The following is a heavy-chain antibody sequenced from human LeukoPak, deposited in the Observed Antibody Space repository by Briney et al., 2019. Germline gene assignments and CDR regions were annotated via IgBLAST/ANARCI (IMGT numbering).Heavy chain of an antibody. CDR3: ARDQGYGSSSGDY. Sequence: PGRSLRLSCAASGFTFSTYDMHWVRQAPGKGLEWVAVIWYDGSNKYYADSVKGRFTISRDNSKNTLYLQMNSLRAEDAALYYCARDQGYGSSSGDYWGQGTLVTVTS. V-gene: IGHV3-33*01. CDR1: GFTFSTYD. D-gene: IGHD6-6*01. J-gene: IGHJ4*02. CDR2: IWYDGSNK.